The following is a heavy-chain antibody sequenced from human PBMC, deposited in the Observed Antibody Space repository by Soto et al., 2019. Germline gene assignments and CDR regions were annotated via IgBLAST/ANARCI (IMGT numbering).Heavy chain of an antibody. CDR2: IIPIFGTA. J-gene: IGHJ6*02. Sequence: QVQLVQSGAEVKKPGSSVKVSCKASGGTFSSYAISWVRQAPGQGLEWMGGIIPIFGTANYAQKFQGRVTITEDKSTSTAYMELSSLRYEDTAVYYCSRGEGYYYDSSGYPAYYYYGMDVWGQGTTVTVSS. D-gene: IGHD3-22*01. CDR3: SRGEGYYYDSSGYPAYYYYGMDV. CDR1: GGTFSSYA. V-gene: IGHV1-69*06.